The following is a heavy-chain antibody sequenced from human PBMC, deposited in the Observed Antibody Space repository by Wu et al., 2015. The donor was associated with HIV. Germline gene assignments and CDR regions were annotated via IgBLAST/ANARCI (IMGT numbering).Heavy chain of an antibody. J-gene: IGHJ4*02. D-gene: IGHD3-10*01. V-gene: IGHV1-18*01. CDR2: ISAYNGNT. Sequence: QVQLVQSGAEVKKPGASVKVSCKASGYTFTSYGISWVRQAPGQGLEWMGWISAYNGNTNYAQKLQGRVTMTTDTSTSTAYMELRSLRSDDTAVYYCVFSPLWFGEPYYFDYWGQGTLVTVSS. CDR1: GYTFTSYG. CDR3: VFSPLWFGEPYYFDY.